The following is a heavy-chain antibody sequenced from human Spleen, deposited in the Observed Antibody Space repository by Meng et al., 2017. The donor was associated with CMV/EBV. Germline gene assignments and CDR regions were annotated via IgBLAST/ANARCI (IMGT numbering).Heavy chain of an antibody. Sequence: EVQLVGSGGGLVRPGGSLRLSCADSGFTFSDYWMHWVRQAPGEGPVWVSRIDTYGTVTSYAESVRGRFTISRDNSKKTLYLQMNDLRAGDSGVYYCVRDLVGNRDSWGHGTLVTVSS. D-gene: IGHD1-14*01. CDR3: VRDLVGNRDS. CDR2: IDTYGTVT. J-gene: IGHJ5*01. V-gene: IGHV3-74*03. CDR1: GFTFSDYW.